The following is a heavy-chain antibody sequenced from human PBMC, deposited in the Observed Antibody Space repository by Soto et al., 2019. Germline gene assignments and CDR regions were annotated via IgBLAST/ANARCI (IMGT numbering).Heavy chain of an antibody. D-gene: IGHD2-2*02. CDR2: IIPMYGMP. CDR1: GGTFSSYA. V-gene: IGHV1-69*01. CDR3: ARVKESCSSTSCYKFFDF. Sequence: QVQLVQSGAEVKKPGSSVKVSCKASGGTFSSYAVSWVRQAPGQGLEWVGEIIPMYGMPNLAHRFQGSVTVTTDESTSTVYMEVSSLRSEDTAIYYCARVKESCSSTSCYKFFDFWGQGSLVTVSS. J-gene: IGHJ4*02.